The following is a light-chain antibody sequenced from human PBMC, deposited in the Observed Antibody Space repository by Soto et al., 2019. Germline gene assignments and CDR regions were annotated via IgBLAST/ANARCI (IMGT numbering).Light chain of an antibody. V-gene: IGKV1-9*01. Sequence: DLQLTQSPSFLSASVGDRVSITCRASQGISSYLAWYQQKPGKAPKLLVYTASTLQSGVPSRFSGSGSGTEFTLTISSLQPEDFATYYCQQLNSYPYTFGQGTKLEIK. CDR1: QGISSY. J-gene: IGKJ2*01. CDR3: QQLNSYPYT. CDR2: TAS.